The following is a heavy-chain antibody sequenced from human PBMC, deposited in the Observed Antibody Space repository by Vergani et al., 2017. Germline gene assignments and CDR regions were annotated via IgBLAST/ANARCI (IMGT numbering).Heavy chain of an antibody. Sequence: EVQVVESGGGLVQPGGSLRLSCSVLGLKDHRHAIHWVRQVPGRGLEWVSGMSWDVDGVGYADSVKGRFTISRDNSKNTLYLQVDSLRAEDTAVYYCAKDELGFCGDISCLAMDVWGQGTTVSVSS. V-gene: IGHV3-9*01. J-gene: IGHJ6*02. D-gene: IGHD2-15*01. CDR2: MSWDVDGV. CDR3: AKDELGFCGDISCLAMDV. CDR1: GLKDHRHA.